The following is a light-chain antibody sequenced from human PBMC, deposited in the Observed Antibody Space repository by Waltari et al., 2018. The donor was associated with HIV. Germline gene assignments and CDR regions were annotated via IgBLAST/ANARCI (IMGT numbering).Light chain of an antibody. J-gene: IGLJ3*02. CDR1: SDDVDLYIF. CDR3: SSYTVSHTLV. V-gene: IGLV2-14*03. CDR2: GYS. Sequence: QSALTQPASISASPGQTISISCRGTSDDVDLYIFVSWYRQKSVTAPQLILYGYSTRPSGGDSRFTGSKSGNTASLTISGLLTEDEADYYCSSYTVSHTLVFGGGTKLTVL.